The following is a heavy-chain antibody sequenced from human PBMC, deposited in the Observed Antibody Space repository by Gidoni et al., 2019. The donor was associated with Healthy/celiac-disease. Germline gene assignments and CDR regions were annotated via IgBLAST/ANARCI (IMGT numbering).Heavy chain of an antibody. CDR3: ARETTTTDAFDI. D-gene: IGHD1-26*01. V-gene: IGHV3-7*03. J-gene: IGHJ3*02. Sequence: EGQLVESGGGLVQPGGSLRLAWAASGFTFSSSWMSWVRQAPGKGLECVANIKQDGGVKYYVESVTGRFTISRDNAKNSLYLQMNSLRAEDTAVYYCARETTTTDAFDIWGQGTMVTVSS. CDR2: IKQDGGVK. CDR1: GFTFSSSW.